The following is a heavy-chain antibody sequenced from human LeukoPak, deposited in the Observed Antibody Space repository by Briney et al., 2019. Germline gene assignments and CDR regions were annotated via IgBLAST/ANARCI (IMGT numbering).Heavy chain of an antibody. V-gene: IGHV2-5*01. CDR1: GFSLSTSGVG. J-gene: IGHJ5*02. CDR2: IYWNDDK. Sequence: SGPTLVNPTQTLTLTCTFSGFSLSTSGVGVGWIRQPPGKALEWLALIYWNDDKRYSPSLKSRLTITKDTSKNQVVLTMTNMDPVDTATYYCAHKSSSGWYRNNWFDPWGQGTLVTVSS. CDR3: AHKSSSGWYRNNWFDP. D-gene: IGHD6-19*01.